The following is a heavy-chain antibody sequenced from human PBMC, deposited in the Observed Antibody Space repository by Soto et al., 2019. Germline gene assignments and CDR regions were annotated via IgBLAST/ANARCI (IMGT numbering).Heavy chain of an antibody. V-gene: IGHV3-48*01. CDR1: GFTFSSYS. J-gene: IGHJ4*02. CDR2: ISSSSSTI. D-gene: IGHD3-10*01. Sequence: PGGSLRLSCAASGFTFSSYSMNWVRQAPGKGLEWVSYISSSSSTIYYADSVKGRFTISRDNAKNSLYLQMNSLRAEDTAVYYCARDPGESAGYWGQGTLVTVSS. CDR3: ARDPGESAGY.